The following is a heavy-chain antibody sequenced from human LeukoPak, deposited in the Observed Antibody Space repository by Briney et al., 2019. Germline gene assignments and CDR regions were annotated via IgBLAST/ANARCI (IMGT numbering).Heavy chain of an antibody. CDR2: IAGSGGST. J-gene: IGHJ4*02. D-gene: IGHD3-10*01. V-gene: IGHV3-23*01. Sequence: GGSLRLSCAASGFTFNSYAMSWVRQAPGKGLEWVSTIAGSGGSTYYADSVKGRFTISRDNSNNALYLQMDSLRPEDTAVYYCAKSRAALVVRGVGPHSWGQGTLVTVSS. CDR1: GFTFNSYA. CDR3: AKSRAALVVRGVGPHS.